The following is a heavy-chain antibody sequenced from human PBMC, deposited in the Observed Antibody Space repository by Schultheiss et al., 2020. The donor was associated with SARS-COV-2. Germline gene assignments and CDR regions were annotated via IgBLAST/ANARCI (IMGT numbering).Heavy chain of an antibody. CDR3: ARDRGERRYYGSGSNAFDI. D-gene: IGHD3-10*01. Sequence: VGSLRLSCAASGFTFSSYSMNWVRQAPGKGLEWVSSISSSSSYIYYADSVKGRFTISRDNAKNSLYLQMNSLRAEDTAVYYCARDRGERRYYGSGSNAFDIWGQGTMVTVSS. V-gene: IGHV3-21*01. J-gene: IGHJ3*02. CDR2: ISSSSSYI. CDR1: GFTFSSYS.